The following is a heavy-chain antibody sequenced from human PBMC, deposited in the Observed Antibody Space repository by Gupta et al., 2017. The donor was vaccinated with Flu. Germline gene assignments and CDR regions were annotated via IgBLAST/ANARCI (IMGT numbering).Heavy chain of an antibody. CDR2: ISYDGSDK. J-gene: IGHJ4*02. D-gene: IGHD5-18*01. Sequence: QPFAPAARVILPMGSLRLSCGVYVSAVSGSVMHWVRQAPGKGLEWGAVISYDGSDKCYADSVKGQLTISRDNSENAQYLQRNSLRDEDKAVYYYAKVGYSYGYYWGQGTLVTVSS. V-gene: IGHV3-30*18. CDR3: AKVGYSYGYY. CDR1: VSAVSGSV.